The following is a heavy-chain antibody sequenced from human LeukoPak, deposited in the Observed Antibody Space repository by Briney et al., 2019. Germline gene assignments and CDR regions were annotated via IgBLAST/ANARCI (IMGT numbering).Heavy chain of an antibody. J-gene: IGHJ6*02. D-gene: IGHD6-6*01. CDR2: ISSSGSTI. V-gene: IGHV3-11*01. Sequence: GGSLRLSCAASGFTFSDYYMSWIRQAPGKGLEWVSYISSSGSTIYYADSVKGRFTISRGNAKNSLYLQMNSLRAEDTAVYYCARDSSSHNYYYYYGMDVWGQGTTVTVSS. CDR3: ARDSSSHNYYYYYGMDV. CDR1: GFTFSDYY.